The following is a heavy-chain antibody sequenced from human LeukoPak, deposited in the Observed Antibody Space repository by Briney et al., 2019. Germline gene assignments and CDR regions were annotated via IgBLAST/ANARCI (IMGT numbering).Heavy chain of an antibody. V-gene: IGHV4-61*02. CDR3: ARVLMPRDSSGYSYPGGFDY. Sequence: PSQTLSLTCTVSGGSISSGSYYWSWIRQPAGKGLEWIGRIYTSGSTNYNPSLKSRVTISVDTSKNQFSLKLSSVTAADTAVYYCARVLMPRDSSGYSYPGGFDYWGQGTLVTVSS. CDR1: GGSISSGSYY. J-gene: IGHJ4*02. D-gene: IGHD3-22*01. CDR2: IYTSGST.